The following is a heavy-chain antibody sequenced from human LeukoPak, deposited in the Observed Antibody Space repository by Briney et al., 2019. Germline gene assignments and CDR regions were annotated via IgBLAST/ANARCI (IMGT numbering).Heavy chain of an antibody. CDR2: ISSTSATI. CDR1: GFTFSSYS. Sequence: GGSLRLSCAASGFTFSSYSMNWVRQAPGKGLEWISYISSTSATIYYADSVRGRFTISRDNAKNSLYLQMNSLRGEDTAVYYCARNYGIDYWGQGTLVTVSS. D-gene: IGHD3-16*01. V-gene: IGHV3-48*01. CDR3: ARNYGIDY. J-gene: IGHJ4*02.